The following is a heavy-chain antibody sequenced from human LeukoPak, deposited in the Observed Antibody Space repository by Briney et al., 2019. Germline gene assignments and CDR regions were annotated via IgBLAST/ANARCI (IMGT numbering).Heavy chain of an antibody. Sequence: VDSLRLSCAASGFTFSSYWMNWVRQAPGKGRECVANIKHDGSDKDYVDSVKGRFTICRDNAKNSLYLQRNSLRAEDTAVYYCAGGYGTFPYWGQGTLVTVPS. J-gene: IGHJ4*02. CDR2: IKHDGSDK. V-gene: IGHV3-7*04. CDR1: GFTFSSYW. D-gene: IGHD2/OR15-2a*01. CDR3: AGGYGTFPY.